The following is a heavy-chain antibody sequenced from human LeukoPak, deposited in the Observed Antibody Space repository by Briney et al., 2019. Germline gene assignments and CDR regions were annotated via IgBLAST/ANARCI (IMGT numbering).Heavy chain of an antibody. CDR1: GLTFSSYS. Sequence: GGSLRLSCAASGLTFSSYSMDWVRQAPGKGLEWVSYISSSSSTIYYADSVKGRFTISRDNAKNSLYLQMNSLRDEDTAVYYCASKYCSSTSCPFDPWGQGTLVTVSS. CDR3: ASKYCSSTSCPFDP. J-gene: IGHJ5*02. D-gene: IGHD2-2*01. CDR2: ISSSSSTI. V-gene: IGHV3-48*02.